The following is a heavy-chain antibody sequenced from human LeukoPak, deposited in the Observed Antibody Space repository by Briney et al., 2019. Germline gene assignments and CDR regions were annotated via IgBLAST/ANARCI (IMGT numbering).Heavy chain of an antibody. J-gene: IGHJ5*02. CDR1: GGSISSSSYY. D-gene: IGHD6-13*01. V-gene: IGHV4-39*07. CDR3: ARDLSGIAAVRWFDP. CDR2: IYYSGST. Sequence: SETLSLTCTVSGGSISSSSYYWGWIRQPPGKGLEWIGSIYYSGSTYYNPSLKSRVTISVDTSKNQFSLKLSSVTAADTAVYYCARDLSGIAAVRWFDPWGQGTLVTVSS.